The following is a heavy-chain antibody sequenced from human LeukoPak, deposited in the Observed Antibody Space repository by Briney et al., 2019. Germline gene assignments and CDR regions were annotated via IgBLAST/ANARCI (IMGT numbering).Heavy chain of an antibody. J-gene: IGHJ3*02. CDR2: ISYDGSKI. V-gene: IGHV3-30*14. Sequence: GGSLRLSCAASGFTFSTYPLHWVRQAPGKGLEWVTLISYDGSKIYYADSVKGRFTISRDNSKNTLYLQMNSLRAEDTAVYYCAREYSSSSYAFDIWGQGTMVTVSS. D-gene: IGHD6-13*01. CDR3: AREYSSSSYAFDI. CDR1: GFTFSTYP.